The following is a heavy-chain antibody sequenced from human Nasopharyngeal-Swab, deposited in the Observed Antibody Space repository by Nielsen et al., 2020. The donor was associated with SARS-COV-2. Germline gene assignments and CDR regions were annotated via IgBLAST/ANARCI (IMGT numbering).Heavy chain of an antibody. CDR1: GGSISSSSYY. V-gene: IGHV4-39*01. CDR3: ARRQGGWLQAVHYFDY. Sequence: SETLSLTCTVSGGSISSSSYYWGWIRRPPGKGLEWIGSIYYSGSTYYNPSLMSRVTISVDTSKNQFSLKLSSVTAADTAVYYCARRQGGWLQAVHYFDYWGQGTLVTVSS. D-gene: IGHD5-24*01. CDR2: IYYSGST. J-gene: IGHJ4*02.